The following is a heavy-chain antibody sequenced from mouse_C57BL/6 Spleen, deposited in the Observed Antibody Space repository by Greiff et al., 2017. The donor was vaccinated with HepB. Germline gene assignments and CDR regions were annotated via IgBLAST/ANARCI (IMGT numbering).Heavy chain of an antibody. CDR2: ISGGGGNT. CDR1: GFTFSSYT. Sequence: EVHLVESGGGLVKPGGSLKLSCAASGFTFSSYTMSWVRQTPEKRLEWVATISGGGGNTYYPDSVKGRFTISRDNAKNTLYLQMSSLRSEDTALYYCARHGRGWYFDVWGTGTTVTVSS. V-gene: IGHV5-9*01. CDR3: ARHGRGWYFDV. J-gene: IGHJ1*03.